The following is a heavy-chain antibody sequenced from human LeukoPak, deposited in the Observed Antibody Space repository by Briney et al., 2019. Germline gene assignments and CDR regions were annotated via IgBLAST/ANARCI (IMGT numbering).Heavy chain of an antibody. J-gene: IGHJ6*03. D-gene: IGHD5-24*01. CDR1: GGTFSSYA. CDR2: IIPIFGTA. V-gene: IGHV1-69*13. Sequence: SVKVSCKASGGTFSSYAISWVRQAPGQGLEWMGGIIPIFGTANYAQKFQGRVTITADGSTRPAYMELSRLTAEDHAVYYCARDKGPRERWLQFRRNYYYYYIHVWGKGATVTISS. CDR3: ARDKGPRERWLQFRRNYYYYYIHV.